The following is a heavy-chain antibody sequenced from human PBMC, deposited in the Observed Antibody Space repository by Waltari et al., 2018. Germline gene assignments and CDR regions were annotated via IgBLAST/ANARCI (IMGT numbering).Heavy chain of an antibody. D-gene: IGHD2-21*02. CDR3: TTRSLVEGTDDVLDL. Sequence: AWMKWVRQAPGKGLEWVGRIKSRTEGGTTDYAAPVKGRFSVSRDDSKKMLYLEMNNLKTEDTAMYFCTTRSLVEGTDDVLDLWGRGTMAIVSS. J-gene: IGHJ3*01. CDR2: IKSRTEGGTT. CDR1: AW. V-gene: IGHV3-15*01.